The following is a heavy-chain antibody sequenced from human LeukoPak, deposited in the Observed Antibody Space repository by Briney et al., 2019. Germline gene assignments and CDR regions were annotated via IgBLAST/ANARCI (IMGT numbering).Heavy chain of an antibody. J-gene: IGHJ5*02. CDR1: GFTFSSYG. Sequence: PGGSLRLSCAASGFTFSSYGMHWVRQAPGKGLEWVAIIWYDGSTKYYADSVKGRFTISRDNSKNTLYLQMNSLRAEDTAVYYCAKDPRKSFWFDPWGQGTLVTVSS. D-gene: IGHD1-14*01. V-gene: IGHV3-30*02. CDR2: IWYDGSTK. CDR3: AKDPRKSFWFDP.